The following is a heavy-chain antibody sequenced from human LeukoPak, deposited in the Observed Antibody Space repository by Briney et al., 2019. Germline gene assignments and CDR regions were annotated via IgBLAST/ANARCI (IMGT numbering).Heavy chain of an antibody. D-gene: IGHD6-13*01. J-gene: IGHJ6*02. CDR1: GFTFSSYA. CDR2: ISGSGGST. V-gene: IGHV3-23*01. Sequence: GGSLRLSRAASGFTFSSYAMSWVRQAPGKGLEWVSAISGSGGSTYYADSVKGRFTISRDNSKNTLYLQMNSLRAEDTAVYYCAKPSNIAAAGPYYYYGMDVWGQGTTVTVSS. CDR3: AKPSNIAAAGPYYYYGMDV.